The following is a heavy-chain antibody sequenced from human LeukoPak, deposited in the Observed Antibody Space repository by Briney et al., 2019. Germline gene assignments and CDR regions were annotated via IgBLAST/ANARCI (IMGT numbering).Heavy chain of an antibody. CDR2: ITPKSGDT. Sequence: GASVKVFCRASVYTFSDFYIHWVRQAPGQGLEYVGWITPKSGDTYSPQRFQGRVTMTRDASISTAYMELSSLRSDDTAVYFCARVRLADERAWAYWGQGTLVTVSS. J-gene: IGHJ4*02. V-gene: IGHV1-2*02. CDR3: ARVRLADERAWAY. D-gene: IGHD3-3*02. CDR1: VYTFSDFY.